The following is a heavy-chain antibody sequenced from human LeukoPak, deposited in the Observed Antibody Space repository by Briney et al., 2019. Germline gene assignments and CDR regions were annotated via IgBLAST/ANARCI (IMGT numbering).Heavy chain of an antibody. D-gene: IGHD3-22*01. V-gene: IGHV3-23*01. CDR1: GFIFSNSW. CDR2: ISGSGGST. Sequence: PGGSLRLSCTASGFIFSNSWMNWVRQAPGKGLEWVSAISGSGGSTYYADSVKGRFTISRDNSKNTLYLQMNSLRAEDTAVYYCANGKEGFYYYDSSGYYPPPAAVDYWGQGTLVTVSS. CDR3: ANGKEGFYYYDSSGYYPPPAAVDY. J-gene: IGHJ4*02.